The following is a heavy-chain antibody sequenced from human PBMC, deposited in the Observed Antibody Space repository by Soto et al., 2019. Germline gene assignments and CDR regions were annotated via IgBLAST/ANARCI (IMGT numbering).Heavy chain of an antibody. J-gene: IGHJ3*02. CDR1: GGSISSGGYS. CDR2: IYHSGST. D-gene: IGHD3-22*01. CDR3: ARVKNYYDSSGYLGLDAFDI. V-gene: IGHV4-30-2*01. Sequence: PSETLSLTCAVSGGSISSGGYSWSWIRQPPGKGLEWTGYIYHSGSTYYNPSLKSRVTISVDRSKNQFSLKLSSVTAADTAVYYCARVKNYYDSSGYLGLDAFDIWGQGTMVTVSS.